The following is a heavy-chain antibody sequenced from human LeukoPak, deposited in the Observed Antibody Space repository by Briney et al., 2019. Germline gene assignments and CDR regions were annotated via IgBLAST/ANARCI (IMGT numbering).Heavy chain of an antibody. D-gene: IGHD1-1*01. J-gene: IGHJ4*02. CDR2: IKQDGSEK. V-gene: IGHV3-7*01. CDR3: ARDLWKVFDY. Sequence: SGGSLRLSCAASGFTLSSYWMSWVRQAPGKGLGWVANIKQDGSEKYYVDSVKGRFTISRDNAKNSLYLQMNSLRAEDTAVYYCARDLWKVFDYWGQGTLATVSS. CDR1: GFTLSSYW.